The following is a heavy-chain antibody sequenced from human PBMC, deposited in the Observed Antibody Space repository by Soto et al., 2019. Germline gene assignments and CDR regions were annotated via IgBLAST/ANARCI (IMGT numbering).Heavy chain of an antibody. Sequence: GASVKVSCKVSGYTLTELSMHWVRQAPGKGLEWMGGFDPEDGETIYAQKFQGRVTITADESTSTAYMELSSLRSEDTAVYYCARGVGYDSSGSFDYWGQGTLVTVSS. CDR3: ARGVGYDSSGSFDY. CDR2: FDPEDGET. J-gene: IGHJ4*02. D-gene: IGHD3-22*01. CDR1: GYTLTELS. V-gene: IGHV1-24*01.